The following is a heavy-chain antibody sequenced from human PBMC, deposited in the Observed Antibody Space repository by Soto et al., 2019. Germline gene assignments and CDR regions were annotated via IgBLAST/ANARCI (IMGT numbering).Heavy chain of an antibody. D-gene: IGHD6-13*01. J-gene: IGHJ4*02. V-gene: IGHV3-33*01. CDR3: ARDDGGYSSSWGY. CDR1: GFTFSSYG. Sequence: QVQLVESGGGVVQPGRSLRLSCAASGFTFSSYGIDWVRQAPGKGLEWVAVIWYDGSNKYYADSVKGRFTISRDNSKNTLYLQMNSLRAEDTAVYYCARDDGGYSSSWGYWGQGTLVTVSS. CDR2: IWYDGSNK.